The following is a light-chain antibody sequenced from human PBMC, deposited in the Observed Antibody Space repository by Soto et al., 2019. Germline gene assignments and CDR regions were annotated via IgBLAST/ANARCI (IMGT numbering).Light chain of an antibody. CDR1: HSVSISY. CDR3: QQRSNWIT. CDR2: DAS. Sequence: IVLTQSPGTLSFSPGEIATLSLRAIHSVSISYLSCYQQKPFQAPRLLIYDASNRATGIPARFSGSGSGTNFTLTISSLEPEDFAVYYCQQRSNWITFGQGARLET. J-gene: IGKJ5*01. V-gene: IGKV3D-20*02.